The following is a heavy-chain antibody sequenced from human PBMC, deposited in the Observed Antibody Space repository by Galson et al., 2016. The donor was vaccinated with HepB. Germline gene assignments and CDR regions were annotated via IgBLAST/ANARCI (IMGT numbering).Heavy chain of an antibody. CDR3: ARDMYTGSHIIDY. V-gene: IGHV3-33*01. CDR2: IWADGGNK. Sequence: SLRLSCAASGFTFSNHGMHWVRQAPGKGLECVAVIWADGGNKYYVDSVKGRFTISRDNSKITVYLQMNSLRADDTAVYYCARDMYTGSHIIDYWGQGTLVTVSS. CDR1: GFTFSNHG. J-gene: IGHJ4*02. D-gene: IGHD1-26*01.